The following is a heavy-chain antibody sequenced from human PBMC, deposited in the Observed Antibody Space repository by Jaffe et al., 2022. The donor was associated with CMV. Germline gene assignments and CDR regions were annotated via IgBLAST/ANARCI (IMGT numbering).Heavy chain of an antibody. V-gene: IGHV3-66*01. J-gene: IGHJ6*03. Sequence: EVQLVESGGGLVQPGGSLRLSCAASGFTVSSNYMSWVRQAPGKGLEWVSVIYSGGSTYYADSVKGRFTISRDNSKNTLYLQMNSLRAEDTAVYYCAREAPADSGSYFPHYYYMDVWGKGTTVTVSS. CDR1: GFTVSSNY. CDR2: IYSGGST. D-gene: IGHD1-26*01. CDR3: AREAPADSGSYFPHYYYMDV.